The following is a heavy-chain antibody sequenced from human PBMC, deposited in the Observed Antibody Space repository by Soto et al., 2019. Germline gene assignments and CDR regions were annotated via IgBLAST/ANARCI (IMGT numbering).Heavy chain of an antibody. CDR3: ARDGRVGGYSYGRGPYFDY. CDR1: GYPISSSTS. D-gene: IGHD5-18*01. V-gene: IGHV4-28*03. J-gene: IGHJ4*02. CDR2: IYYSGRT. Sequence: PSETLSLTCAVSGYPISSSTSWGWIRQPPGKGLEWIGHIYYSGRTYYNPSLKSRVTMSVDTSKNQFSLKLSSVTAADTAVYYCARDGRVGGYSYGRGPYFDYWGQGTLVTVSS.